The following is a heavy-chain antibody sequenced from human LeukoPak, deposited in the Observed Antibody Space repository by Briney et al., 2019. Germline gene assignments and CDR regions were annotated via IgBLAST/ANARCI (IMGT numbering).Heavy chain of an antibody. V-gene: IGHV3-30*03. CDR3: GRELGNIEVVPAAMSGGGFDY. CDR1: GFTFSSYG. D-gene: IGHD2-2*01. Sequence: PGRSLRLSCAASGFTFSSYGMHWVRQAPGKGLEWVAVISYDGSNKYYADSVKGRFTISRDNSKNTLYLQMNSLRAEDTAVYYCGRELGNIEVVPAAMSGGGFDYGGKEPLLTVSS. J-gene: IGHJ4*02. CDR2: ISYDGSNK.